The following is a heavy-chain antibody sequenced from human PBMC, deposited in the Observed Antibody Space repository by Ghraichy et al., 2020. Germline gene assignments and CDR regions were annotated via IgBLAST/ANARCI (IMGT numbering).Heavy chain of an antibody. CDR3: ARDLLWFGESD. D-gene: IGHD3-10*01. J-gene: IGHJ4*02. CDR1: GFTVSSNY. V-gene: IGHV3-66*01. CDR2: IYSGGST. Sequence: GGSLRLSCAASGFTVSSNYMSWVRQAPGKGLEWVSVIYSGGSTYYADSVKGRFTISRDNSKNTLYLQMNSLRAEDTAVYYCARDLLWFGESDWGQGTLVTVSS.